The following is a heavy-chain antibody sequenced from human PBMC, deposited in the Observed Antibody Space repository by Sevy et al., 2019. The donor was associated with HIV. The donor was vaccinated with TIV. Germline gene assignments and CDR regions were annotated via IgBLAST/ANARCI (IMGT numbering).Heavy chain of an antibody. J-gene: IGHJ4*02. CDR2: ITRNSCEAYGGTP. V-gene: IGHV3-49*03. CDR3: TRGLATADTPEYYFDY. Sequence: GGSLRLSCTTSGFSFDDYAMSWFRQAPGKGLEWVAFITRNSCEAYGGTPDYAASVKGRFIISSDDSKSIAYLQMNSLKTEDTAGYYCTRGLATADTPEYYFDYWGQGTLVTVSS. D-gene: IGHD5-12*01. CDR1: GFSFDDYA.